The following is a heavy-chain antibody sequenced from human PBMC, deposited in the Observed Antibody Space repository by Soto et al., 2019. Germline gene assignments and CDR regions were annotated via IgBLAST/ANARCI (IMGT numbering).Heavy chain of an antibody. Sequence: SETLSLTCTVSGASISSNYFRGWIRQSPGKRLEWIGSFYVGGTTYSNPSRKTRVTISVDTSKTQFTLKLNSVTAAAPAVYYCASTPTAVLDACESWGRRRTATVSS. V-gene: IGHV4-39*01. CDR3: ASTPTAVLDACES. CDR2: FYVGGTT. CDR1: GASISSNYF. D-gene: IGHD2-2*01. J-gene: IGHJ6*01.